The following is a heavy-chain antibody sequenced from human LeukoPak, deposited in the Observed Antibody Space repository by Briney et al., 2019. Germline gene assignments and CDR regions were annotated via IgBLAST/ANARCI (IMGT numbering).Heavy chain of an antibody. J-gene: IGHJ4*02. Sequence: PGGSLRLSCGAAGFSFSDRYMSWIRQAPGKGMEWVAYISPSSNIIHYGDSVKGRFTISRDNAKNFLFLQVNSLRAEDTGVYYCVTESGWLFDYWGQGTLVTVSS. V-gene: IGHV3-11*01. CDR1: GFSFSDRY. D-gene: IGHD6-19*01. CDR3: VTESGWLFDY. CDR2: ISPSSNII.